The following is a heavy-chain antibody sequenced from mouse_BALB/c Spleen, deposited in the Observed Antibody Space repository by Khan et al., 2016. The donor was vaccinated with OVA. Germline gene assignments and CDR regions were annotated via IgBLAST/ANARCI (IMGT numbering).Heavy chain of an antibody. V-gene: IGHV5-17*02. D-gene: IGHD1-1*01. CDR1: GYTFSRFG. CDR3: ARDTSFVN. CDR2: ISSGSGSI. J-gene: IGHJ2*01. Sequence: EVELVESGGGLVQPGGSGKLSCAASGYTFSRFGMHWVSQAPEKGLEWVGYISSGSGSIYYADTVKGRVTITRDNPKSTPFLQLTSLTSEDTAMYYCARDTSFVNWGQGTTLPVS.